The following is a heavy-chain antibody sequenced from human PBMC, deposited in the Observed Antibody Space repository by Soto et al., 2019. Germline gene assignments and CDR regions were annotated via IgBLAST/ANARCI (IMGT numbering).Heavy chain of an antibody. CDR2: INPNSGGT. D-gene: IGHD1-1*01. V-gene: IGHV1-2*02. CDR1: GYTFTGYY. CDR3: AREPATAKPEGVDF. Sequence: GPSVKVSCKASGYTFTGYYMHWVRQAPGQGLEWMGWINPNSGGTKYAPKFQGGVTMTRDTSITTAYMELSRLRSGDTAVYYCAREPATAKPEGVDFWGQGTLVTVSS. J-gene: IGHJ4*02.